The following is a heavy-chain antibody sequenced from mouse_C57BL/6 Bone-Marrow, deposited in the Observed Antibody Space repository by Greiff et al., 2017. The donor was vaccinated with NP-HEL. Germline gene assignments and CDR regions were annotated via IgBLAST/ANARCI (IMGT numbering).Heavy chain of an antibody. CDR1: GYSITSGYY. CDR2: ISYDGSN. J-gene: IGHJ1*03. Sequence: ESGPGLVKPSQSLSLTCSVTGYSITSGYYWNWIRQFPGNKLEWMGYISYDGSNNYNPSLKNRISITRDTSKNQFFLKLNSVTTEDTATYYCARGTTIYGSSPYWYFDVWGTGTTVTVSS. CDR3: ARGTTIYGSSPYWYFDV. D-gene: IGHD1-1*01. V-gene: IGHV3-6*01.